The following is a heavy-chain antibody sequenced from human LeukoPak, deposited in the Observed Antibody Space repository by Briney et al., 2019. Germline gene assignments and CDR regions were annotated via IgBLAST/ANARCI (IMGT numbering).Heavy chain of an antibody. D-gene: IGHD2-2*01. J-gene: IGHJ3*01. V-gene: IGHV3-53*01. CDR2: IFSGGST. CDR1: GFTVSSNY. CDR3: ARVGCSGTDCYPRVYGFDL. Sequence: GGSLRLSCAASGFTVSSNYMTWVRQAPGKGLEWVSVIFSGGSTYYADSVKGRFTISRDNSKNSVLLQMNTLRAEDTALYYCARVGCSGTDCYPRVYGFDLWGQGTMVTVSS.